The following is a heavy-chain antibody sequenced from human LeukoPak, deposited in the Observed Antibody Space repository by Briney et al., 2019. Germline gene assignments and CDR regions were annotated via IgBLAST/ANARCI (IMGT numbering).Heavy chain of an antibody. D-gene: IGHD1-26*01. CDR1: GYSISSGYY. CDR3: ARCPRSYQEYYFDY. Sequence: PSETLSLTCAVSGYSISSGYYWGWIRQPPGKVLEWIGSMYHSGSTYYNPSLKSRVTISVDTSKNQFSLKLSSVTAADTAVYYCARCPRSYQEYYFDYWGQGTLVTVSS. CDR2: MYHSGST. J-gene: IGHJ4*02. V-gene: IGHV4-38-2*01.